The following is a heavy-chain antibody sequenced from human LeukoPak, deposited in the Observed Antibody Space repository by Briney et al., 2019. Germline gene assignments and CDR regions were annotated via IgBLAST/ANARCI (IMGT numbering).Heavy chain of an antibody. V-gene: IGHV1-46*01. J-gene: IGHJ4*02. CDR1: GYTFTSYY. CDR3: ASADLYYYDSSGYN. Sequence: ASVKVSCKXSGYTFTSYYMHWVRQTPGQGLEWMGIINPSGGSTSYSQKFQGRVTMTRDTSISTAYMELSRLRSDVTAVYYCASADLYYYDSSGYNWGQGTLVTVSS. D-gene: IGHD3-22*01. CDR2: INPSGGST.